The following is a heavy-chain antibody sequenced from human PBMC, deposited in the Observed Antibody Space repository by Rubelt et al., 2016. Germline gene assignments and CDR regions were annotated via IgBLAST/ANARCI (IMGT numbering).Heavy chain of an antibody. CDR2: INPSGST. V-gene: IGHV4-34*09. Sequence: QVQLQESGPGLVKPSQTLSLTCAVYGGSFSGYYWSWIRQPPGKGLEWIGEINPSGSTNYNPSLKSRVTISVDTSKSQFSLKLSSVTAADTAVYYCARRPAGLYQPIDHWGQGTLVTVSS. J-gene: IGHJ4*02. D-gene: IGHD2-2*01. CDR3: ARRPAGLYQPIDH. CDR1: GGSFSGYY.